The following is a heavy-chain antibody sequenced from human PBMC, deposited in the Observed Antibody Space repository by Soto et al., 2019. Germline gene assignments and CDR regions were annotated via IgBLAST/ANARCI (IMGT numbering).Heavy chain of an antibody. J-gene: IGHJ3*02. V-gene: IGHV1-2*04. Sequence: ASVKVSCKASGYTFTGYYMHWVRQAPGQGLEWMGWINTNSGGTNYAQKFQGWVTMTRDTSISTAYMDLSRLRSDDTAVYYCALNSLGYCSSTSCYRPRDAFDIWGQGTMVTVSS. CDR1: GYTFTGYY. CDR3: ALNSLGYCSSTSCYRPRDAFDI. D-gene: IGHD2-2*01. CDR2: INTNSGGT.